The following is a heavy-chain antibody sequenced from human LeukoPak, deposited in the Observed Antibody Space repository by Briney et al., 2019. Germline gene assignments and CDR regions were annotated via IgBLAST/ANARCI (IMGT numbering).Heavy chain of an antibody. D-gene: IGHD2-15*01. V-gene: IGHV3-7*01. Sequence: GGSLRLSCAAYGFTFSNSWMTWVRQAPGKDLECVATINPDGSKVAYVGSVKGRFTISRDNAKNSVYLQMSSLRVEETGVFYCARDRGYSSFDYWGQGALVAVSS. J-gene: IGHJ4*02. CDR3: ARDRGYSSFDY. CDR1: GFTFSNSW. CDR2: INPDGSKV.